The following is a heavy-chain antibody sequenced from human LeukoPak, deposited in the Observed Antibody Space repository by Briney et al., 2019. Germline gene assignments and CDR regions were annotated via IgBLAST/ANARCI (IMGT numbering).Heavy chain of an antibody. CDR1: GGSISSSSYY. CDR3: ARGIVVVPAAALNWFDP. V-gene: IGHV4-39*01. CDR2: IYYSGST. J-gene: IGHJ5*02. Sequence: SETLSLTCTVSGGSISSSSYYWGWIRQPPGRGLEWIGGIYYSGSTYYNPSLKSRVTISVDTSKNQFSLKLSSVTAADTAVYYCARGIVVVPAAALNWFDPWGQGTLVTVSS. D-gene: IGHD2-2*01.